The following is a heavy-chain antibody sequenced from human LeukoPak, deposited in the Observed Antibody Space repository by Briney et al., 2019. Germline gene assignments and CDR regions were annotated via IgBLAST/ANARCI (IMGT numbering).Heavy chain of an antibody. CDR1: GFTFSSYS. V-gene: IGHV3-21*01. Sequence: PGGSLRLSCAASGFTFSSYSMNWVRQAPGKGLEWVSSISSSSYIYYADSVKGRFTISRDNAKNSLYLQMNSLRAEDTAVYYCARDSGTIRYDYWGQGTLVTVSS. CDR3: ARDSGTIRYDY. CDR2: ISSSSYI. D-gene: IGHD1-7*01. J-gene: IGHJ4*02.